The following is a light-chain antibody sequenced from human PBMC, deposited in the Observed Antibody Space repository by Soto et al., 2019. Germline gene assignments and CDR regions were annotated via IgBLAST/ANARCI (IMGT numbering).Light chain of an antibody. CDR3: QQYYSNPRT. CDR2: WAS. J-gene: IGKJ1*01. Sequence: DIVMTQSPDSLAVTLGERATINCRSSQSVLYSSNNNTYLAWYQQKPGQPPKLLISWASTRESGVPDRFSGSGSGTDFTLTISSLQAEDVAVYYCQQYYSNPRTFGQGTKVEIK. V-gene: IGKV4-1*01. CDR1: QSVLYSSNNNTY.